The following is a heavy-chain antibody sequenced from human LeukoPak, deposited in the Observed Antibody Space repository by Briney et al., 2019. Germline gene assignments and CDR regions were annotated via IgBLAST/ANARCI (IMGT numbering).Heavy chain of an antibody. Sequence: SETLFLTCAVYGGSFSGYYWSWIRHPPGKGLEWIGEINHSGSTNYDPSLKRRVTISVDTSKNQFSLKLSSVTAADTAVYYCASPGHSSWYAFDYWGQGTLVTVSS. V-gene: IGHV4-34*01. CDR2: INHSGST. CDR3: ASPGHSSWYAFDY. J-gene: IGHJ4*02. CDR1: GGSFSGYY. D-gene: IGHD6-13*01.